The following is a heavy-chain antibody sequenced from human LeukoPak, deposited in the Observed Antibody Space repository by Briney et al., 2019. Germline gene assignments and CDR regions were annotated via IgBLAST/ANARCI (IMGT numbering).Heavy chain of an antibody. CDR3: AKGEGDTMMGV. Sequence: GGSLRLSCAASGFTFSSYGMHWVRQAPGKGLEWVAVIWYDGSNKYYADSVKGRFTISRDNSRNTMYLQMNSLRAEDTALYYCAKGEGDTMMGVWGQGTTVTVSS. D-gene: IGHD3-22*01. CDR1: GFTFSSYG. CDR2: IWYDGSNK. V-gene: IGHV3-33*06. J-gene: IGHJ6*02.